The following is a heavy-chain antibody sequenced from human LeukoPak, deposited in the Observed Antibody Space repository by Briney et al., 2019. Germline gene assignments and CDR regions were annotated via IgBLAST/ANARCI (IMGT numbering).Heavy chain of an antibody. J-gene: IGHJ4*02. Sequence: AESLTLSCAASVFTVSNNYMSWVRQPPATGMEWVSVIYSGGTTKYADSVRGRFSISRNNSKNTLHFQLNSLRADDTAVYYCAREKTGSDGYNHGFDYWGQGALVTVSS. CDR2: IYSGGTT. V-gene: IGHV3-53*01. CDR1: VFTVSNNY. D-gene: IGHD5-24*01. CDR3: AREKTGSDGYNHGFDY.